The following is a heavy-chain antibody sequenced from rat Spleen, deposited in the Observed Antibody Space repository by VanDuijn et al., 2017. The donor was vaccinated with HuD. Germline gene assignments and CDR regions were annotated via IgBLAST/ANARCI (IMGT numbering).Heavy chain of an antibody. D-gene: IGHD1-10*01. CDR2: ITPSGGTT. Sequence: EVQLVESGGASVQPGRSLKLSCAASGFTFSNYGMNWIRQAPTKGLEWVASITPSGGTTYYRDSVKGRFIISRENAKSTLYLQMDSLRSEDTATYYCASSIITTPDYWGQGVMVTVSS. CDR1: GFTFSNYG. V-gene: IGHV5-19*01. J-gene: IGHJ2*01. CDR3: ASSIITTPDY.